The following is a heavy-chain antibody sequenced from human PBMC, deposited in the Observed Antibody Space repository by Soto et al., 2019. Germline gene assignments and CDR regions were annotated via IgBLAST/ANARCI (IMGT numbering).Heavy chain of an antibody. D-gene: IGHD1-1*01. J-gene: IGHJ5*02. V-gene: IGHV4-4*07. CDR2: IYATGTT. CDR1: GSLIISVG. Sequence: PTHTYFRSGTVWGSLIISVGCGSFTKYAGKGLEWIGRIYATGTTDYNPSLKSRVMMSVDTSKKQFSLKLRSVTAADTAVYYCVRDGTKTLRAWFDPWGQGISVTVSS. CDR3: VRDGTKTLRAWFDP.